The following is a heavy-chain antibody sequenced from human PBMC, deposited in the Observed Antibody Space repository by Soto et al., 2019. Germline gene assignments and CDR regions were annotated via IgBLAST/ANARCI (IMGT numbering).Heavy chain of an antibody. D-gene: IGHD1-26*01. Sequence: GGSLRLSCAASGFTFSSYAMHWVRQAPGKGLEWVAVISYDGSNKYYADSVKGRFTISRDNSKNTLYLQMNSLRAEDTAVYYCARDPGPEWELLSGPGYDAFDIWGQGTMVTVSS. CDR2: ISYDGSNK. CDR1: GFTFSSYA. J-gene: IGHJ3*02. CDR3: ARDPGPEWELLSGPGYDAFDI. V-gene: IGHV3-30-3*01.